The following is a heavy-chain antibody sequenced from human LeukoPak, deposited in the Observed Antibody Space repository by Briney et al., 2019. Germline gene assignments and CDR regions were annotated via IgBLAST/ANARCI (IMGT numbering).Heavy chain of an antibody. CDR1: GGSFSGYY. D-gene: IGHD1-1*01. J-gene: IGHJ4*02. CDR3: ARGLRGYKLPERSEMYYFDY. CDR2: INHSGST. Sequence: PSETLSLTCAVYGGSFSGYYWSWIRQPPGKGLEWIGEINHSGSTNYNPSLKSRVTISVDTSKNQFSLKLSSVTAADTAVYYCARGLRGYKLPERSEMYYFDYWGQGTLVTVSS. V-gene: IGHV4-34*01.